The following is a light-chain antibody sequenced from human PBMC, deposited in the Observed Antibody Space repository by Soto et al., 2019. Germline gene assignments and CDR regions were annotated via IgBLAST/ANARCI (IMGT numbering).Light chain of an antibody. J-gene: IGKJ3*01. V-gene: IGKV1-5*01. CDR2: DGS. CDR1: QSVSYW. Sequence: DIHLTQSPSTLSTSVGARVTITCRASQSVSYWLAWYQQKPGKAPNLLIYDGSTLASGVPPRFSGGGFGTEFTLNISSLQPDDSAMYYCQPYNNYSKAFGPGTRVEIK. CDR3: QPYNNYSKA.